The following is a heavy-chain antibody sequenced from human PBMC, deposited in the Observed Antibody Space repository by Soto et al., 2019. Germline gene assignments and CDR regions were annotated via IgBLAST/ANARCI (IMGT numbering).Heavy chain of an antibody. V-gene: IGHV4-34*01. CDR1: GGSFSGYY. J-gene: IGHJ4*02. Sequence: SETLPLTCAVYGGSFSGYYWSWIRQPPGKGLEWIGEINHSGSTNYNPSLKSRVTISVDTSKNQFSLKLSSVTAADTAVYYCARGLEDSGHDLDYWGQGTMVTVSS. CDR2: INHSGST. D-gene: IGHD5-12*01. CDR3: ARGLEDSGHDLDY.